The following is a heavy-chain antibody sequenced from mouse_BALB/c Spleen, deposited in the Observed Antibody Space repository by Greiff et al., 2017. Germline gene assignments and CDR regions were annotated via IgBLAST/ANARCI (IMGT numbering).Heavy chain of an antibody. J-gene: IGHJ4*01. D-gene: IGHD2-4*01. V-gene: IGHV7-3*02. CDR1: GFTFTDYY. Sequence: EVMLVESGGGLVQPGGSLRLSCATSGFTFTDYYMSWVRQPPGKALEWLGFIRNKANGYTTEYSASVKGRFTISRDNSQSILYLQMNTLRTEDSATYSCARGRYYDYDVIYAMDYWGQGTSVTVSS. CDR2: IRNKANGYTT. CDR3: ARGRYYDYDVIYAMDY.